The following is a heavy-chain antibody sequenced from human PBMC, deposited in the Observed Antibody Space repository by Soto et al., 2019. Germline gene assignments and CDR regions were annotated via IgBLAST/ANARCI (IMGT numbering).Heavy chain of an antibody. V-gene: IGHV4-38-2*01. Sequence: SETLSLTCAVSGYSISSGYYWGWIRQPPGKGLEWIGSIYHSGSTYYNPSLKSRVTISVDTSKNQFSLKLSSVTAADTAVYYCARGSQYYYYGMDVWGQGTTVTVSS. CDR3: ARGSQYYYYGMDV. D-gene: IGHD3-10*01. J-gene: IGHJ6*02. CDR2: IYHSGST. CDR1: GYSISSGYY.